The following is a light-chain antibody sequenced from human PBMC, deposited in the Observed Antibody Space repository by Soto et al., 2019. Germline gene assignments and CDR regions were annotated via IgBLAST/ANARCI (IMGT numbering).Light chain of an antibody. CDR1: QTISSW. CDR2: KAS. J-gene: IGKJ1*01. Sequence: DIQMTQSPSTLSGSVGDRVTITCRASQTISSWLAWYQQKPGTDPKLLIYKASTLKSGVPSRFSGSGSGTEFTITISSLQTDDFATYYCQHYNSYSEAFGKGTKVEIK. CDR3: QHYNSYSEA. V-gene: IGKV1-5*03.